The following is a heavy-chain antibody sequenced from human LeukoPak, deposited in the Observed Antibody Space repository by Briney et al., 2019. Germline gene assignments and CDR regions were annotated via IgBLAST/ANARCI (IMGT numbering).Heavy chain of an antibody. V-gene: IGHV3-23*01. Sequence: SGGSLRLSCAASGFTFSSYAMSWVRQAPGKGLEWVSAISGSGGSTYYADSVKGRFTISRDNSKNTLYLQLNSLRAEDTAVYYCAKELLAVAGTGVDYWGQGTLVTVSS. J-gene: IGHJ4*02. D-gene: IGHD6-19*01. CDR2: ISGSGGST. CDR3: AKELLAVAGTGVDY. CDR1: GFTFSSYA.